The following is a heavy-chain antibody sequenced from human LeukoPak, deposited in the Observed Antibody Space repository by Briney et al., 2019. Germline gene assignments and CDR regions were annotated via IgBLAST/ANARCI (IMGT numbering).Heavy chain of an antibody. CDR3: ARVHPYWQAGVYYYGMDV. J-gene: IGHJ6*02. V-gene: IGHV1-18*01. Sequence: ASVKVSCKASGGTFSSYAISWVRQAPGQGLEWMGWISAYNGNTNYAQKLQGGVTMTTDTSTSTAYMELRSLRSDDTAVYYCARVHPYWQAGVYYYGMDVWGQGTTVTVSS. CDR1: GGTFSSYA. D-gene: IGHD2-15*01. CDR2: ISAYNGNT.